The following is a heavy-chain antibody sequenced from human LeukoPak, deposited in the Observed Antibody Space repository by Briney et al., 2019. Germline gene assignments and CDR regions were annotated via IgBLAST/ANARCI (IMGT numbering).Heavy chain of an antibody. J-gene: IGHJ5*02. Sequence: PSETLSLTCTVSGGSISSYYWSWIRQPPGNGLEWIGYIYYSGSTNYNPSLKSRVTISVDTSKNQFSLKLSSVTAADTAVYYCARGMNSGWSYWFDPWGQGTLVTVSS. D-gene: IGHD6-19*01. CDR1: GGSISSYY. CDR3: ARGMNSGWSYWFDP. CDR2: IYYSGST. V-gene: IGHV4-59*01.